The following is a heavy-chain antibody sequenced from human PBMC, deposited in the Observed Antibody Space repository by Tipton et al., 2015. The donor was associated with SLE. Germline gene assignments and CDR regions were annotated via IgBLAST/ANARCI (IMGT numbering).Heavy chain of an antibody. CDR2: INHSGRT. CDR1: GGSFSGYY. D-gene: IGHD3-10*01. V-gene: IGHV4-34*01. CDR3: ARRPGAFDI. Sequence: TLSLTCAVYGGSFSGYYWSWIRKPPGKGLEWIGEINHSGRTNYNPSLKSRVTISVDTSKNQFSLKLSSLTAADTAVYYCARRPGAFDIWGQGTMVTVSS. J-gene: IGHJ3*02.